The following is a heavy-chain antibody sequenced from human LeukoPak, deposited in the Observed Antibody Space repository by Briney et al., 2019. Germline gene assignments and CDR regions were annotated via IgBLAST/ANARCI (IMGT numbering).Heavy chain of an antibody. J-gene: IGHJ6*03. Sequence: SETLSLTCTVSGGSISSGSYYWSWIRQPAGKGLEWIGRIYTSGSTNYNPSLKSRVTISVDTSKNQFSLKLSSVTAADTAVYYCARDRRICSSTSCPTYYYYCYMDVWGKGTTVTVSS. D-gene: IGHD2-2*01. CDR3: ARDRRICSSTSCPTYYYYCYMDV. CDR2: IYTSGST. V-gene: IGHV4-61*02. CDR1: GGSISSGSYY.